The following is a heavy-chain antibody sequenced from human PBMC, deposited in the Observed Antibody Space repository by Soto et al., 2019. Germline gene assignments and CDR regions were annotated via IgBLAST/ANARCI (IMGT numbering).Heavy chain of an antibody. D-gene: IGHD6-13*01. J-gene: IGHJ6*02. CDR3: ARGKYSSSWYDFDYYYGMDV. CDR1: GYTFTGYY. Sequence: ASVKVSCRASGYTFTGYYMHWVRQAPGQGLEWMGWINPNSGGTNYAQKFQGWVTMTRDTSISTAYMELSRLRSDDTAVYYCARGKYSSSWYDFDYYYGMDVSGQGTTVTFSS. V-gene: IGHV1-2*04. CDR2: INPNSGGT.